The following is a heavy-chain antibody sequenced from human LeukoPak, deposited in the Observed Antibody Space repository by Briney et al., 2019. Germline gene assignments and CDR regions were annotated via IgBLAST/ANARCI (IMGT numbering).Heavy chain of an antibody. CDR1: GYTFTSYG. CDR3: AREGYDILTGYFNYGMDV. D-gene: IGHD3-9*01. Sequence: GASEKVSCKASGYTFTSYGISWVRQAPGQGLEWMGWISAYNGNTNYAQKLQGRVTMTTDTSTSTAYMELRSLRSDDTAVYYCAREGYDILTGYFNYGMDVWGQGTTVTVSS. V-gene: IGHV1-18*01. J-gene: IGHJ6*02. CDR2: ISAYNGNT.